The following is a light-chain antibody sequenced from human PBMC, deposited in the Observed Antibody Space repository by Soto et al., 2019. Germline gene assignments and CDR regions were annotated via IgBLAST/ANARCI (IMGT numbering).Light chain of an antibody. Sequence: QPVLTQPASVSGSPGQSITISCTGTSSDVGGYNYVSWYQHHPGKAPKLMIYDVSNRPSGVSNRFSGSKSGNTASLTISGLQPEDEADYYCSSYTTSNTRQIVLGTGTKVTVL. CDR1: SSDVGGYNY. J-gene: IGLJ1*01. CDR3: SSYTTSNTRQIV. CDR2: DVS. V-gene: IGLV2-14*03.